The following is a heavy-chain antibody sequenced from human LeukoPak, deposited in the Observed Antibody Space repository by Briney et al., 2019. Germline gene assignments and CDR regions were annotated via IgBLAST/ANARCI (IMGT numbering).Heavy chain of an antibody. CDR2: ISAYNGNT. D-gene: IGHD3-10*01. CDR3: ARDAMVRGTFDY. V-gene: IGHV1-18*04. J-gene: IGHJ4*02. Sequence: ASVKVSCKASGYTFTSYGISGVRQAPGQGLEWMGWISAYNGNTNYAQKLQGRVTMTTDTSTSTAYMELRSLRSDDTAVYYCARDAMVRGTFDYWGQGTLVTVSS. CDR1: GYTFTSYG.